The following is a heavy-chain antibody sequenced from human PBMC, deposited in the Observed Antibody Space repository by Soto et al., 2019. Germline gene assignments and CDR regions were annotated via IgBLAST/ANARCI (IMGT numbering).Heavy chain of an antibody. J-gene: IGHJ6*02. CDR1: GTIFSSYT. Sequence: QFQLVQSGAEVKKPVSSVRVSCKASGTIFSSYTISWVRQAPGQGLEWMGRIIPILGETNSAQKFQDRVTLTADKSTNTAYMELNSLRLEDTAVYYCARGLGGRMDDWGQGTTVTVSS. D-gene: IGHD3-16*01. CDR2: IIPILGET. CDR3: ARGLGGRMDD. V-gene: IGHV1-69*08.